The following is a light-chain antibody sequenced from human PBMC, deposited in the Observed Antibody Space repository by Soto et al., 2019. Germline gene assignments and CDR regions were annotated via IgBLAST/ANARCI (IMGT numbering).Light chain of an antibody. CDR3: SSFSSYNTPYV. CDR1: SSDIGGFNY. CDR2: EVS. Sequence: QSVLTQPASVSGSPGQSITISCTGTSSDIGGFNYVSWYQQHPGKAPKLIIYEVSNWPSGVSSRFSGSRSGNTASLTISGLQAEDEADYYCSSFSSYNTPYVFGNGTKVTVL. V-gene: IGLV2-14*01. J-gene: IGLJ1*01.